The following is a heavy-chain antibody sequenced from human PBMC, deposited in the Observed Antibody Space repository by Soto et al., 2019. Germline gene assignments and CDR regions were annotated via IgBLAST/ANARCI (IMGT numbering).Heavy chain of an antibody. V-gene: IGHV4-34*01. Sequence: PSETLSLTCAVYGGSFSGYYWSWIRQPPGKGLEWIGEINHSGSTNYNPSLKSRVTISVDTSKNQFSLKLSSVTAADTAVYYCARVVPKLLWFGPLPKNNWFDPWGQGTLVTVSS. J-gene: IGHJ5*02. D-gene: IGHD3-10*01. CDR1: GGSFSGYY. CDR2: INHSGST. CDR3: ARVVPKLLWFGPLPKNNWFDP.